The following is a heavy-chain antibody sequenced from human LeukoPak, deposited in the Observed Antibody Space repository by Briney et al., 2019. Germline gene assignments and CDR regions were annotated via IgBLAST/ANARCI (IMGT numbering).Heavy chain of an antibody. J-gene: IGHJ4*02. Sequence: ASVKVSCKASGYTFTGYYMHWVRQAPGQGLDWMGWINPNSGCTNYAQKFHGRVTITRDTSISTAYMELSRLRSDDTAVYYCAPSGGTTYDFYMWYFDYWGQGTLVTVSS. V-gene: IGHV1-2*02. D-gene: IGHD1-1*01. CDR2: INPNSGCT. CDR3: APSGGTTYDFYMWYFDY. CDR1: GYTFTGYY.